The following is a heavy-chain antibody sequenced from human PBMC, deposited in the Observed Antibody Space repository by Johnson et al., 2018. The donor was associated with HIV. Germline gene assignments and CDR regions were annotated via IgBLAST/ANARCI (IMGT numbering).Heavy chain of an antibody. D-gene: IGHD3-10*01. J-gene: IGHJ3*01. CDR2: IRSSGSNI. V-gene: IGHV3-11*04. Sequence: EQLVESGGGLVKPGGSLRLSCAASGFTFSDYYMSWIRQAPGKGLEWVSYIRSSGSNIFYADYVKGRCTISRYNAKNSLSLQMHSLRAEDTAVYYCASGYYYGSGTYHGAFDFWGQGTMVTVSS. CDR3: ASGYYYGSGTYHGAFDF. CDR1: GFTFSDYY.